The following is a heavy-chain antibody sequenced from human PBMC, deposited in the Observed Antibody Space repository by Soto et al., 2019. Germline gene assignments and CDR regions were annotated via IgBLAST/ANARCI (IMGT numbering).Heavy chain of an antibody. V-gene: IGHV3-21*04. CDR3: AKHRYCSSTSCYAGLYYYYGMDV. J-gene: IGHJ6*02. CDR1: GFTFSSYS. CDR2: ISSSSSYI. Sequence: GGSLRLSCAASGFTFSSYSMNWVRQAPGKGLEWVSSISSSSSYIYYADSVKGRFTISRDNAKNSLYLQMNSLRAEDTAVYYCAKHRYCSSTSCYAGLYYYYGMDVWGQGTTVTVSS. D-gene: IGHD2-2*01.